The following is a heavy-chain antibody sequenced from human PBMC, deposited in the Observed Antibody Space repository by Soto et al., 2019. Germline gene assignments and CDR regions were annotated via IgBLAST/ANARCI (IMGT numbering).Heavy chain of an antibody. D-gene: IGHD3-9*01. CDR2: IIPIFGTA. J-gene: IGHJ6*02. Sequence: SVKVSCKASGGTFSSYAISWVRQAPGQGLEWMGGIIPIFGTANYAQKFQGRVTITADESTSTAYMELSSLRSEDTAVYYCARAMAANTHFDWLGYYYYGMDVWGQGTTVTVSS. V-gene: IGHV1-69*13. CDR3: ARAMAANTHFDWLGYYYYGMDV. CDR1: GGTFSSYA.